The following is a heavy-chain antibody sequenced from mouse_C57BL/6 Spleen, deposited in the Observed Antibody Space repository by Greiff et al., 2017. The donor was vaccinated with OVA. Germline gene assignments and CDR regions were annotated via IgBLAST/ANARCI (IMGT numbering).Heavy chain of an antibody. V-gene: IGHV1-26*01. CDR3: AYYYGSSCDY. CDR2: INPNNGGT. D-gene: IGHD1-1*01. CDR1: GYTFTDYY. J-gene: IGHJ2*01. Sequence: VQLQQSGPELVKPGASVKISCKASGYTFTDYYMNWVKQSHGKSLEWIGDINPNNGGTSYNQKFKGKATLTVDKSSSTAYMELRSLTSEDSAVYYCAYYYGSSCDYWGQGTTLTVSS.